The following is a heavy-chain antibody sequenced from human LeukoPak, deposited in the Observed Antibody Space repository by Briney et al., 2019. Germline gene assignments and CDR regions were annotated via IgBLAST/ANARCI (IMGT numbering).Heavy chain of an antibody. V-gene: IGHV3-21*01. CDR3: ARGVSLDWWFGESEALNWFDP. CDR2: ISSSSRFI. J-gene: IGHJ5*02. CDR1: GGSVSSGS. D-gene: IGHD3-10*01. Sequence: ETLSLTCTVSGGSVSSGSYYWGWIRQPPGKGLEWVSLISSSSRFIYYGDSVKGRFTISRDNAKKSLYLQMNSLRAEDTAVYYCARGVSLDWWFGESEALNWFDPWGQGTLVTVSS.